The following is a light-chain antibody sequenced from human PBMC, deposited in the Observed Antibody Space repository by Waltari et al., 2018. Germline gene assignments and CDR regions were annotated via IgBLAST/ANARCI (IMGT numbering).Light chain of an antibody. V-gene: IGKV1-39*01. CDR3: QQHDNLPYT. Sequence: DIQMTQSPSSLSASVGDRVTITCRASQSISSYLNWYQQKPGKAPKLLIYTASSLQSGVPSRFSGSGSGTDFTLTISSLQPEDIATYYCQQHDNLPYTFGQGTKLEIK. CDR2: TAS. CDR1: QSISSY. J-gene: IGKJ2*01.